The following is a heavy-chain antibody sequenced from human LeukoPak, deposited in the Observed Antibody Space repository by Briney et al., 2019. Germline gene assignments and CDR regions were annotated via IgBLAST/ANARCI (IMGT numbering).Heavy chain of an antibody. J-gene: IGHJ5*02. Sequence: GGSLRLSCAASGFTFSSYWMHWVRQAPGKGLVWVSRINSDGSSTTYADSVRGRFTVSRDNAKNTLYLQMNSLRVEDTAVYYCARDLYINTINWFDPWGQGTLVTVSS. D-gene: IGHD3-10*01. CDR3: ARDLYINTINWFDP. V-gene: IGHV3-74*01. CDR1: GFTFSSYW. CDR2: INSDGSST.